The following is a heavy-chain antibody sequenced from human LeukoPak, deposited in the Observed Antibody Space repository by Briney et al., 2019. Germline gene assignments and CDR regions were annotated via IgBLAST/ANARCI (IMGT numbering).Heavy chain of an antibody. CDR3: ARDEYGVSQNPSRPLLDY. D-gene: IGHD4/OR15-4a*01. CDR2: IKQDGSEK. Sequence: GGSLRLSCAASGFTFSSYWMSWVRQAPGKGLEWVANIKQDGSEKYYVDSVKGRFTISRDDAKSSLYLQMSSLRAEDTAVYYCARDEYGVSQNPSRPLLDYWGQGTLLTVSS. CDR1: GFTFSSYW. J-gene: IGHJ4*02. V-gene: IGHV3-7*01.